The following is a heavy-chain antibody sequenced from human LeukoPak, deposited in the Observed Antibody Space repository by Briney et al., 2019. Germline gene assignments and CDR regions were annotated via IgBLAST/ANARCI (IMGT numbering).Heavy chain of an antibody. CDR2: ISYDGSNK. D-gene: IGHD3-22*01. CDR1: GFTFSSYG. V-gene: IGHV3-30*18. J-gene: IGHJ3*02. Sequence: GGSLRLSCAASGFTFSSYGMHWVRQAPGKGLEWVAVISYDGSNKCYADSVKGRFTISRDNSKNTLYLQMNSLRAEDTAVYYCAKGGYDSSYDAFDIWGQGTMVTVSS. CDR3: AKGGYDSSYDAFDI.